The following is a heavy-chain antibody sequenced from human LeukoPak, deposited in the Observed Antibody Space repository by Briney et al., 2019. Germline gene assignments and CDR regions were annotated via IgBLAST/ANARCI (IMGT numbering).Heavy chain of an antibody. Sequence: AGGSLRLSCTASGLTFSTSGFNWVRQAPGKGLEWVSYISSSSSTIYYADSVKGRFTISRDNAKNSLYLQMNSLRAEDTAVYYCARDRTAMVTPYFDYWGQGTLVTVSS. CDR1: GLTFSTSG. D-gene: IGHD5-18*01. V-gene: IGHV3-48*01. CDR3: ARDRTAMVTPYFDY. J-gene: IGHJ4*02. CDR2: ISSSSSTI.